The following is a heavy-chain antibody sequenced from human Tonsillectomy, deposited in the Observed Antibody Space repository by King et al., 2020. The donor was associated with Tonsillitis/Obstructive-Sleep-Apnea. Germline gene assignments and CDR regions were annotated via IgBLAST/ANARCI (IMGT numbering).Heavy chain of an antibody. CDR1: GFTFSSYR. J-gene: IGHJ4*02. V-gene: IGHV3-21*01. Sequence: VQLVESGGGLVKPGGSLRLSCAASGFTFSSYRMNWVRQAPGKGLEWVSSISSSSSYIYYADSVKGRFTISRDNGKNSLYLQMNSLRAEDTAVYYCAGEDGTAMAYWGQGTLVTVSS. CDR3: AGEDGTAMAY. CDR2: ISSSSSYI. D-gene: IGHD5-18*01.